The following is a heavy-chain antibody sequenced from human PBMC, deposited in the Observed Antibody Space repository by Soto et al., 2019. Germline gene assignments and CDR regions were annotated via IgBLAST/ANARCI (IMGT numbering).Heavy chain of an antibody. CDR1: ILTFYNYA. J-gene: IGHJ4*02. D-gene: IGHD1-26*01. CDR2: IADSGEST. CDR3: AKASGARYPRSRVFDF. Sequence: PGRSLRLSCGVSILTFYNYAMSWVRQAPGKGLEWVSAIADSGESTLYADTVKVRFTITRDNSANTLYLQMNSLRVEDTAIYYCAKASGARYPRSRVFDFWGQGTLVTASS. V-gene: IGHV3-23*01.